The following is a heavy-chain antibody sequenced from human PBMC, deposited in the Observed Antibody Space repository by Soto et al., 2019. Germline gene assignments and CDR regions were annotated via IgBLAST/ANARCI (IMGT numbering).Heavy chain of an antibody. V-gene: IGHV5-10-1*01. Sequence: CKGSGYSFTSYWISWVRQMPGKGLEWMGSIDPSDSYTNYSPSFQGHVTISADKSISTAYLQMNSLRAEDTALYYCARVGGDIVLVPAADYYYYYGMDVWGQGTTVTVSS. CDR3: ARVGGDIVLVPAADYYYYYGMDV. CDR2: IDPSDSYT. D-gene: IGHD2-2*01. CDR1: GYSFTSYW. J-gene: IGHJ6*02.